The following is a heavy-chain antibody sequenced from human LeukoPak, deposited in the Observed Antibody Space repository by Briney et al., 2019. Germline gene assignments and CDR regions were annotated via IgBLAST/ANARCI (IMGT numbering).Heavy chain of an antibody. CDR2: ISYDAGSQ. CDR1: GFTFSNYA. CDR3: ARDYSTGYFYFDY. J-gene: IGHJ4*02. D-gene: IGHD3-22*01. Sequence: PGGSLRLSCAASGFTFSNYAMHWVRQAPGKGLQWVAGISYDAGSQFHADSVKGRFTISRDHSKSTLYLQMNSLRAEDTAVYYCARDYSTGYFYFDYWGQGTLVTASS. V-gene: IGHV3-30*01.